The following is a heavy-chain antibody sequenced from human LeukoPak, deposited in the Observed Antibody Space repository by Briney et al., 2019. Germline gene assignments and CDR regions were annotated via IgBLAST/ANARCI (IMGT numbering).Heavy chain of an antibody. CDR3: ARVPVPIRLFDY. J-gene: IGHJ4*02. CDR2: INHSGST. CDR1: GGSFSGYY. Sequence: LSLTCAVYGGSFSGYYWSWIRQPPGKGLEWIGEINHSGSTNYNPSLKSRVTISVDTSKNQFSLKLSSVTAADTAVYYCARVPVPIRLFDYWGQGTLVTVSS. V-gene: IGHV4-34*01. D-gene: IGHD3-22*01.